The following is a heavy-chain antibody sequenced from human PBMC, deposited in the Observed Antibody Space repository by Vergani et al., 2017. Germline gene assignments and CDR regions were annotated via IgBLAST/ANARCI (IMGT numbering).Heavy chain of an antibody. CDR2: IYYSGST. CDR3: ARGGGSSSWPGGAWFDP. CDR1: GGSISSGGYY. V-gene: IGHV4-31*01. Sequence: QVQLQESGPGLVKPSQTLSLTCTVSGGSISSGGYYWSWIRQHPGKGLEWIGYIYYSGSTYYNPSLKSLVTISVDTSKIQFSLKLSSVTAADTAVYYCARGGGSSSWPGGAWFDPWGQGTLVTVSS. D-gene: IGHD6-13*01. J-gene: IGHJ5*02.